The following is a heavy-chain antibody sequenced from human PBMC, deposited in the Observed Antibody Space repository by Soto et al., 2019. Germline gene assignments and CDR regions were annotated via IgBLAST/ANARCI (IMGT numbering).Heavy chain of an antibody. CDR2: IILDDSGT. V-gene: IGHV5-51*01. Sequence: GESLKLSCKASGDTFSSFWIAWVLKLAKSGVEWTGTIILDDSGTTYSPSFQGQVTISADKSLNTAYLQWNSLKASDTAIFFCAKSDYFHTSGSLYGLDVWGQGTTVTVSS. CDR3: AKSDYFHTSGSLYGLDV. J-gene: IGHJ6*02. CDR1: GDTFSSFW. D-gene: IGHD3-22*01.